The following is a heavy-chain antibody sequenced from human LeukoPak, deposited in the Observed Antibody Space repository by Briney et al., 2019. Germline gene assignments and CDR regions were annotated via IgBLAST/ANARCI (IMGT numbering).Heavy chain of an antibody. J-gene: IGHJ3*02. D-gene: IGHD3-22*01. V-gene: IGHV4-59*01. CDR3: VRVQPIYDSSGYYGVPFRAFDI. CDR1: GGSISSYY. Sequence: SETLSLTCTVSGGSISSYYWSWIRQPPGKGLEWIGYIYYSGSTNYNPSLKSRVTISVDTSKNQFSLKLSSVTAADTAVYYCVRVQPIYDSSGYYGVPFRAFDIWGQGTMVTVSS. CDR2: IYYSGST.